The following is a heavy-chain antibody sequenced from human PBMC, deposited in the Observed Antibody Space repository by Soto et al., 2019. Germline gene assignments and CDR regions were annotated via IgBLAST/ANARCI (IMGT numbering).Heavy chain of an antibody. CDR1: GYTLTELS. D-gene: IGHD6-6*01. CDR3: ATDRAGLAARGADY. Sequence: GASVKVSCKVSGYTLTELSMHWVRQAPGKGLEWMGGFDPEDGETIYAQKFQGRVTMTEDTSTDTAYMELSSLRPEDTAVYYCATDRAGLAARGADYWGQGTLVTVSS. CDR2: FDPEDGET. J-gene: IGHJ4*02. V-gene: IGHV1-24*01.